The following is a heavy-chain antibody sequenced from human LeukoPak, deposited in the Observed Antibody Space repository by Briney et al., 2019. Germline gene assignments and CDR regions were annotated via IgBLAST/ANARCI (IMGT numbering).Heavy chain of an antibody. CDR1: GGSISSYY. Sequence: SETLSLTCTVSGGSISSYYWSWIRQPAGKGLEWIGRIYTSGSTNYNPSLKSRVTMSVDTSKNQFSPKLSSVTAADTAVYYCAREDDCSGSYVCLYYFDYWGQGTLVTVSS. J-gene: IGHJ4*02. CDR2: IYTSGST. V-gene: IGHV4-4*07. CDR3: AREDDCSGSYVCLYYFDY. D-gene: IGHD1-26*01.